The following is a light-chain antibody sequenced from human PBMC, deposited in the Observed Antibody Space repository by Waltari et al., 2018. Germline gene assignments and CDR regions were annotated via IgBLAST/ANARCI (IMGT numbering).Light chain of an antibody. Sequence: DIQLTLSPSFLSASVGDRVTITCRASQGLTSYFAWYQQKPGNAPKLLIYGASTLQSGVPSRFSGSGSGTEFTLTISSLQPEDSATYYCQQLNSYPITFGQGTRVESK. V-gene: IGKV1-9*01. CDR2: GAS. CDR3: QQLNSYPIT. CDR1: QGLTSY. J-gene: IGKJ5*01.